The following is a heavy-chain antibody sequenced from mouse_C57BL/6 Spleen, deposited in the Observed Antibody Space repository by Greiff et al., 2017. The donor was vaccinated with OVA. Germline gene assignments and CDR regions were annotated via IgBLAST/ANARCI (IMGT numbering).Heavy chain of an antibody. V-gene: IGHV1-82*01. Sequence: LQESGPELVKPGASVKISCKASGYAFSSSWMNWVKQRPGKGLEWIGRIYPGDGDTNYNGKFKGKATLTADKSSSTAYMQLSSLTSEDSAVYFCARDVYAMDYWGQGTSVTVSS. J-gene: IGHJ4*01. CDR2: IYPGDGDT. CDR1: GYAFSSSW. CDR3: ARDVYAMDY.